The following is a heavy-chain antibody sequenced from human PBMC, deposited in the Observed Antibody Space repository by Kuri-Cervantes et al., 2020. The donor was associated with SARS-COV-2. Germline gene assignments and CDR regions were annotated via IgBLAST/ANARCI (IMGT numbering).Heavy chain of an antibody. J-gene: IGHJ5*02. CDR1: GGTFSSYA. CDR2: IIPLFGTT. D-gene: IGHD2-15*01. Sequence: SVKVSCKASGGTFSSYAVTWVRQAPGQGLEWMGRIIPLFGTTIYAQKFQGRVTITADKSTSTAYMELSSLRSEDTAMYYCARDRDMGGWPTTSIGGFDPWGQGTLVTVSS. V-gene: IGHV1-69*06. CDR3: ARDRDMGGWPTTSIGGFDP.